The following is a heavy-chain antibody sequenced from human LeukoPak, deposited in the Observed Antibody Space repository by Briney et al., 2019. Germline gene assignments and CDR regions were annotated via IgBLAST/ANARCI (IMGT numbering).Heavy chain of an antibody. D-gene: IGHD3-16*01. CDR1: GFTFSSYA. J-gene: IGHJ5*02. CDR3: TRALVS. CDR2: IKPDGTEI. Sequence: GGSLRLSCAASGFTFSSYAMSWVRQAPGKRLEWVANIKPDGTEIYYLDAVKGRFTISRDNAKNSLYLQMQSLRAEDTAVYYCTRALVSWGQGVLVTVSS. V-gene: IGHV3-7*02.